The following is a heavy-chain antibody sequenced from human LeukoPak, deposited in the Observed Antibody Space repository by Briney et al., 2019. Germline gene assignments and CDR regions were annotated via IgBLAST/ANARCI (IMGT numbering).Heavy chain of an antibody. Sequence: ASVKVSCKASGYNFNSYHMHWVRQAPGQGLEWMGIINPSGGSTNYAQKFQGRVTMTRDTSTSTVYMELSSLRSEDTAVYYCARDRDVLLWFYWGQGTLVTVSS. D-gene: IGHD3-10*01. CDR2: INPSGGST. J-gene: IGHJ4*02. CDR3: ARDRDVLLWFY. V-gene: IGHV1-46*02. CDR1: GYNFNSYH.